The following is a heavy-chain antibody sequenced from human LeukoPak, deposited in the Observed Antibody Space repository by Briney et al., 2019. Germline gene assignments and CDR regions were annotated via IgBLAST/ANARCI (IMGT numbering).Heavy chain of an antibody. D-gene: IGHD3-22*01. Sequence: PGGSLRLSCVASGFTFSTYKMKWVRQAPGKGLEWVSSICSSSTSIYYADSVKGRFTVSRDNAKNSLYLQMNSLRAEDTAVYYCARDSDYYDSSGYYFFDYWGQGTLVTVSS. J-gene: IGHJ4*02. V-gene: IGHV3-21*01. CDR3: ARDSDYYDSSGYYFFDY. CDR1: GFTFSTYK. CDR2: ICSSSTSI.